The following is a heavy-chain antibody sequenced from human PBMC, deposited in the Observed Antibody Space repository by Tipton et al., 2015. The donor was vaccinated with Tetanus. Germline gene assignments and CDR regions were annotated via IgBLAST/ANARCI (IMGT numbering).Heavy chain of an antibody. J-gene: IGHJ5*02. CDR1: GYTFTHYG. Sequence: QLVQSGAEVKKPGASVEVSCKASGYTFTHYGVNWVRQAPGQGLEWMGWISPFNENVNHAEKFKGRLTMTTDRSTATVYMDLRSLGSDDTAVYYCARGRGLGPHEYFEHWGQGTLVTVSS. D-gene: IGHD3/OR15-3a*01. CDR3: ARGRGLGPHEYFEH. V-gene: IGHV1-18*01. CDR2: ISPFNENV.